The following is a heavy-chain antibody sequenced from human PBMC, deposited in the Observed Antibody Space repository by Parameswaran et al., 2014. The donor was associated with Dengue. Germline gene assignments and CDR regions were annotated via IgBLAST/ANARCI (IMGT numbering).Heavy chain of an antibody. V-gene: IGHV4-59*01. Sequence: RWIRQPPGKGLEWIGYIYYSGSTNYNPSLKSRVTISVDTSKNQFSLKLSSVTAADTAVYYCARSSLYYCTNGVCYTHYYMDVWGKGDHGHRLL. CDR2: IYYSGST. J-gene: IGHJ6*03. CDR3: ARSSLYYCTNGVCYTHYYMDV. D-gene: IGHD2-8*01.